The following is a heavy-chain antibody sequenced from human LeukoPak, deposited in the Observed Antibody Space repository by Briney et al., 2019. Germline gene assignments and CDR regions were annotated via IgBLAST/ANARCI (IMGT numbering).Heavy chain of an antibody. Sequence: SETLSLTCAVYGGSFSSYYWSWIRQPPGKGLEWIGEINHSGSTNYNPSLKRRVTISVDTSKNQFSLKLSSVTAADTAVYYCARGRESSGWDFDYWGQGTLVTVSS. D-gene: IGHD6-19*01. CDR1: GGSFSSYY. V-gene: IGHV4-34*01. CDR2: INHSGST. CDR3: ARGRESSGWDFDY. J-gene: IGHJ4*02.